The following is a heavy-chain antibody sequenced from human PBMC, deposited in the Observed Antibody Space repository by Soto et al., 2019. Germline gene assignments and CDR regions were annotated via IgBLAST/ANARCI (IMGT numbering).Heavy chain of an antibody. CDR2: IYHSGKT. Sequence: QVQLQESGPGLVKPSGTLSLTCTVSGGSISNNNWWSWVRQTPEKGLEWIGQIYHSGKTNYNPSLNSRVSMSVDKSKNQFSLKMNSATAADTAVYYCARFLPGFVGENEAFDFWGHGTLVTVSS. CDR1: GGSISNNNW. CDR3: ARFLPGFVGENEAFDF. J-gene: IGHJ4*01. D-gene: IGHD3-3*01. V-gene: IGHV4-4*02.